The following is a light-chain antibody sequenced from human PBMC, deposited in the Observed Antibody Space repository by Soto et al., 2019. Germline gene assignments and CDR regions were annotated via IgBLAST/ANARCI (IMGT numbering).Light chain of an antibody. CDR2: KAS. CDR1: QTISSW. J-gene: IGKJ4*01. Sequence: DIQMTQSPSTPSGSVGDRVTITCRASQTISSWLAWYQQKPGKAPKLLVYKASGLESGIPARFSGSGSGTDFTLTISSLQPDDFATYYCQQYNSYPLTFGGGTKVDIK. CDR3: QQYNSYPLT. V-gene: IGKV1-5*03.